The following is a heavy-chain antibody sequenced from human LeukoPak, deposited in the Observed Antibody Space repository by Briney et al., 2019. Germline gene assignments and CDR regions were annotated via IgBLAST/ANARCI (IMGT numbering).Heavy chain of an antibody. V-gene: IGHV1-2*06. CDR3: ASQYKEWLRQDAFDI. CDR1: GYTFTGYY. J-gene: IGHJ3*02. CDR2: INPNSGGT. D-gene: IGHD5-12*01. Sequence: ASVKVSCKASGYTFTGYYMHWVRQAPGQGLEWMGRINPNSGGTNYAQKFQGRVTMTRDTSISTAYMELSRLRSDDTAVYYCASQYKEWLRQDAFDIWGQGTMVTVSS.